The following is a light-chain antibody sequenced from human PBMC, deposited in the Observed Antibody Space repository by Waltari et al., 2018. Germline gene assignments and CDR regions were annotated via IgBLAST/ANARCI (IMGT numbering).Light chain of an antibody. CDR3: SSFPGGSLV. CDR2: DVR. CDR1: NSDIDPFNY. J-gene: IGLJ2*01. Sequence: QSALTQPRSVSGSPGQSVTLSCTKTNSDIDPFNYVSWYQQHPGKAPKLVIYDVRVRPSGVPDRFSGSRSGNTASLIISGLQPEDEADYYCSSFPGGSLVFGGGTELTVL. V-gene: IGLV2-11*01.